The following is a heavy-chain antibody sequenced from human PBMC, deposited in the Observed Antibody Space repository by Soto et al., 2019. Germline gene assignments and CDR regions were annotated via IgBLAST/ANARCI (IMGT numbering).Heavy chain of an antibody. V-gene: IGHV3-30*09. CDR3: AKDSGRGSADYYFDY. Sequence: GGSLRLSCAASGFTFSSYAIHCVRQAPGKGLEWVAVISSDGKDKYSADSMKGRFAISRDNSKNTLYLQMNSLRAEDTAVYYCAKDSGRGSADYYFDYWGQGTLVTVSS. D-gene: IGHD3-10*01. CDR1: GFTFSSYA. J-gene: IGHJ4*02. CDR2: ISSDGKDK.